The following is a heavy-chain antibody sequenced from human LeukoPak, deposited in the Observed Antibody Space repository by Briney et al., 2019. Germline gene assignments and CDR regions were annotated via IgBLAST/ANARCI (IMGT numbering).Heavy chain of an antibody. CDR2: ISWHSRSI. CDR3: TKDLSSQWFTDIRHYGMNV. Sequence: GGSLRLSCAASGFTFDDYSMHWVRQAPGKGLEWVAGISWHSRSIGYADSVRGRFTISRDNAKNSASLQMNSLRTEDTALYYCTKDLSSQWFTDIRHYGMNVWGQGTTVAVSS. V-gene: IGHV3-9*01. D-gene: IGHD3-22*01. CDR1: GFTFDDYS. J-gene: IGHJ6*02.